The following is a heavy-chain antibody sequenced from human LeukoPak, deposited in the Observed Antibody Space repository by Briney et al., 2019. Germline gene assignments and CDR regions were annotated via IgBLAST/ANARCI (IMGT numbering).Heavy chain of an antibody. CDR1: GFTFSSYS. D-gene: IGHD3-22*01. CDR3: ARAPPYYYDSSGYPPDAFDI. CDR2: ISSSSSYI. V-gene: IGHV3-21*01. Sequence: GGSLTLSCAASGFTFSSYSMNWVRQAPAKLLDRVSSISSSSSYIYYADSVKGRFTISRDNAKNSLYLQMNSLRAEDTAVYYCARAPPYYYDSSGYPPDAFDIWGQGTMVTVSS. J-gene: IGHJ3*02.